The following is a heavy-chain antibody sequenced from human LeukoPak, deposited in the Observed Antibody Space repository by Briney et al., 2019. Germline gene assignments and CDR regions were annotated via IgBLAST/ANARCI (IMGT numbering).Heavy chain of an antibody. CDR3: ARLGNSNPYYYGMDV. CDR2: IYPGDSDT. CDR1: GYSFTNYW. D-gene: IGHD4-11*01. J-gene: IGHJ6*02. V-gene: IGHV5-51*01. Sequence: GESLKISCKGSGYSFTNYWIVWVRQMPGKGLEWMGIIYPGDSDTRYSPSFQGQVTISADKSMSTAYPQWSSLKASDTAMYYCARLGNSNPYYYGMDVWGQGTTVTVSS.